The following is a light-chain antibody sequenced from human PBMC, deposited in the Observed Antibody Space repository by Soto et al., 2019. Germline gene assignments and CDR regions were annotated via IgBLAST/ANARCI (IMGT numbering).Light chain of an antibody. CDR1: QSVSSN. J-gene: IGKJ3*01. V-gene: IGKV3-15*01. Sequence: EIVMTQSPATLSVSPGERATLSCRASQSVSSNLTWYQQKPGQAPRLLIYGASTRATGIPARFSGSGSGTEFTLTISRLQSEDFAVYYCQQNNNWPTFGPGTKVDIK. CDR3: QQNNNWPT. CDR2: GAS.